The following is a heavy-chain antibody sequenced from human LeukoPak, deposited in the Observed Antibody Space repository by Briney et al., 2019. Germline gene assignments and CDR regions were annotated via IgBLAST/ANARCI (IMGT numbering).Heavy chain of an antibody. D-gene: IGHD6-19*01. Sequence: PGGSLRLSCAASGFTFINSAMSGVRQAPGKGLEGVSTLSGSGITTYYADSVKGRFTTSRDNSKNTLYLQMNSLRAEDTAVYYCAKGIYSSGWSYFDYWGHGTLVTVSS. CDR2: LSGSGITT. V-gene: IGHV3-23*01. J-gene: IGHJ4*01. CDR1: GFTFINSA. CDR3: AKGIYSSGWSYFDY.